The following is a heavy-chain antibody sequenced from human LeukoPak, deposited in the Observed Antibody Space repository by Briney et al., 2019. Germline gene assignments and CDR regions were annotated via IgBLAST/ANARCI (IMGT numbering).Heavy chain of an antibody. J-gene: IGHJ5*02. CDR1: GITFSTYW. Sequence: GGSLRLSCAASGITFSTYWMHCVRQAPGKGLVWVSRITNDGSGTTYADAVKGRFTISRDNAKSTLYLQMNSLRADDTAVYYCVALLAGSWGRGALVTVSS. V-gene: IGHV3-74*01. CDR3: VALLAGS. D-gene: IGHD2/OR15-2a*01. CDR2: ITNDGSGT.